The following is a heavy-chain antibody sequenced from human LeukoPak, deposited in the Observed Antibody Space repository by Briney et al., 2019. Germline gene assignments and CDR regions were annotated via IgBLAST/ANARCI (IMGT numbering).Heavy chain of an antibody. CDR1: GDSGSNNSAA. D-gene: IGHD5-24*01. CDR3: ARQGPTWPFDY. V-gene: IGHV6-1*01. CDR2: TYYRSKWYN. Sequence: SHTLSLTCAISGDSGSNNSAAWNWITQSPSRVLEWLGRTYYRSKWYNDYAVSVKSRLTINADTSKNQFSLLLHSVTPEDTAVYYCARQGPTWPFDYWGQGTLVTVSS. J-gene: IGHJ4*02.